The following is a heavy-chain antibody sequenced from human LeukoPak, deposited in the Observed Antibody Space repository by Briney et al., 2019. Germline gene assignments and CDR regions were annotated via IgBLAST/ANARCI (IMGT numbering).Heavy chain of an antibody. J-gene: IGHJ4*02. CDR3: AKRYCSGGICYSFFDY. Sequence: QPGGSLRLSCAASGFTFSSYAMSWVRQAPGKGLEWVSCSGDGTYYADSVKGRFTISRDSSKNTLYLQVNSLRAEDTAVYYCAKRYCSGGICYSFFDYWGQGTLVTVSS. CDR2: SGDGT. V-gene: IGHV3-23*01. D-gene: IGHD2-15*01. CDR1: GFTFSSYA.